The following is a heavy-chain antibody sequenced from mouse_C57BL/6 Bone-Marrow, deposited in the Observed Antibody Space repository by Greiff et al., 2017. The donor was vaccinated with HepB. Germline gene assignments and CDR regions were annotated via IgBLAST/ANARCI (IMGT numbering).Heavy chain of an antibody. J-gene: IGHJ2*01. V-gene: IGHV1-55*01. CDR3: ARAPYYGPDY. Sequence: QVHVKQPGAELVKPGASVKMSCKASGYTFTSYWITWVKQRPGQGLEWIGDIYPGSGSTNYNEKFKSKATLTVDTSSSTAYMQLSSLTSEDSAVYYYARAPYYGPDYWGQGTTLTVSS. CDR1: GYTFTSYW. CDR2: IYPGSGST. D-gene: IGHD1-1*01.